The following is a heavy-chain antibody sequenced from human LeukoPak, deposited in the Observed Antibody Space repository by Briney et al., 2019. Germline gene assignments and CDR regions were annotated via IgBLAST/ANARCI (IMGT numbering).Heavy chain of an antibody. Sequence: PSDTLSLTCTVSGGSISSTSYYWGWIRQPPGKGLEWIATIYYSGSTYYNPSLKSRVTISVDTSKNQFSLKLTSVTAADTAVYYCATPGYGRPLYRFDYWGRGTLVTVSS. CDR1: GGSISSTSYY. D-gene: IGHD4-11*01. V-gene: IGHV4-39*01. CDR3: ATPGYGRPLYRFDY. CDR2: IYYSGST. J-gene: IGHJ4*02.